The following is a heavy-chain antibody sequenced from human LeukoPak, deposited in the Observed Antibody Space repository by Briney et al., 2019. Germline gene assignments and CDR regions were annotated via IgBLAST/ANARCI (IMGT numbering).Heavy chain of an antibody. Sequence: GASVKVSCKASGYTFTDYYMHWVQQAPGQGLEWMGGIIPIFGTANYAQKFQGRVTITADESTSTAYMELSSLRSEDTAVYYCARHQVQLLFDDTARKGRAALDVWGKGTTVTVSS. J-gene: IGHJ6*04. CDR2: IIPIFGTA. CDR1: GYTFTDYY. V-gene: IGHV1-69*13. D-gene: IGHD2-2*01. CDR3: ARHQVQLLFDDTARKGRAALDV.